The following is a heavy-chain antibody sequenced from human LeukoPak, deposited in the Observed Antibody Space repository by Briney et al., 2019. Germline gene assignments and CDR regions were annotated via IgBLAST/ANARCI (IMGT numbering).Heavy chain of an antibody. CDR1: GFTFDDYA. D-gene: IGHD6-19*01. J-gene: IGHJ5*02. CDR2: ISWNSGSI. CDR3: ARVLEEGSGWPNWFDP. V-gene: IGHV3-9*01. Sequence: GGSLRLSCAASGFTFDDYAMHWVRQAPGKGLEWVSGISWNSGSIGYADSVKGRFTISRDNAKNSIYVQMDSLRAEDTAMYYCARVLEEGSGWPNWFDPWGQGTLVTVSS.